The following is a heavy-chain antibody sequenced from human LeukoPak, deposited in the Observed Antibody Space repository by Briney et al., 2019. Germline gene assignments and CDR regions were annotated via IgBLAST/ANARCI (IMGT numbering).Heavy chain of an antibody. D-gene: IGHD6-19*01. CDR3: ARVGYSRAWYFFDF. J-gene: IGHJ4*02. V-gene: IGHV3-21*04. CDR1: GISFSRFG. CDR2: LSSTGIT. Sequence: GGSLRLSCAASGISFSRFGMSWVRLAPGKGLEWVSTLSSTGITFYADSVKGRFTISRANSENTLYLQMDSLRAEDTALYYCARVGYSRAWYFFDFWGQGTLVTVSS.